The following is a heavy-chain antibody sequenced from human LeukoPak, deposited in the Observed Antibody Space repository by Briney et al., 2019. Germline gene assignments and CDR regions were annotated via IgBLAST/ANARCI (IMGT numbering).Heavy chain of an antibody. J-gene: IGHJ5*02. CDR3: AKDMTGRDYGDYWSGWFDP. V-gene: IGHV3-43*01. CDR2: ISWDGGST. Sequence: PGGSLRLSCAASGFTFDDYTMHWVRQAPGKGLEWVSLISWDGGSTYYADSVKGRFTISRDNSNNSLYLQMNSLRTEDTALYYCAKDMTGRDYGDYWSGWFDPWGQGTLVTVSS. CDR1: GFTFDDYT. D-gene: IGHD4-17*01.